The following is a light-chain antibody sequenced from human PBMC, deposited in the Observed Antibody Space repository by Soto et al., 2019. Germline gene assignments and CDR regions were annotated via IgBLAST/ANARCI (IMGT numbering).Light chain of an antibody. Sequence: QSVLTQPPSVSGAPGQRVTISCTGSSSNIGAGYDVHWYQQLPGTAPKLLIYGNSNRPSVVPDRFSGSKSGTSASLAITGLQAEDEADYYCQSYDSSLSGWVVLGGGTKLTV. CDR2: GNS. CDR3: QSYDSSLSGWVV. CDR1: SSNIGAGYD. V-gene: IGLV1-40*01. J-gene: IGLJ3*02.